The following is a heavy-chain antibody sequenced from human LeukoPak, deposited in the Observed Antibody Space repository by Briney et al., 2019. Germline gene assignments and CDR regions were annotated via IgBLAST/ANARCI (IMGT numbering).Heavy chain of an antibody. CDR3: ARDRGSSRDDAFDI. D-gene: IGHD3-10*01. CDR1: GYTFTGYY. CDR2: INPNSGGT. Sequence: ASVKVSCKASGYTFTGYYMHWVRQAPGQGLEWMGWINPNSGGTNYAQKFQGKVTMTRDTSISTAYMELSRLRSDDTAVYHCARDRGSSRDDAFDIWGQGTMVTVSS. V-gene: IGHV1-2*02. J-gene: IGHJ3*02.